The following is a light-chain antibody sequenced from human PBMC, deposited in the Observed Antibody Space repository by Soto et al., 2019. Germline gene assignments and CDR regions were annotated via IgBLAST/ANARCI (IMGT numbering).Light chain of an antibody. J-gene: IGLJ2*01. CDR3: QSYDSSLSAL. CDR1: SSNIGAGYD. CDR2: GNS. Sequence: QSVLTQPPSVSGAPGQRVTISFTGSSSNIGAGYDVHWYQQLPGTAPKLLIYGNSNRPSGVPDRFSGSKSGTSASLAITGLQAEDEADYSCQSYDSSLSALFGGGTKLTVL. V-gene: IGLV1-40*01.